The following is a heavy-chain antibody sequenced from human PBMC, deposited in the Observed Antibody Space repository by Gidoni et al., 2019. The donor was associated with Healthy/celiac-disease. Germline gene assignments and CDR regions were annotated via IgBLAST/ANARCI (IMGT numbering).Heavy chain of an antibody. D-gene: IGHD6-19*01. V-gene: IGHV3-72*01. CDR2: TRNKANSYTT. Sequence: EVQLVESGGGLVQPGGSLRLSCAASGFTFSDHYMDWVRQAPGKGLEWVGRTRNKANSYTTEYAASVKGRFTISRDDSKNSLYLQMNSLKTEDTAVYYCARGRIAVAGYFDYWGQGTLVTVSS. J-gene: IGHJ4*02. CDR3: ARGRIAVAGYFDY. CDR1: GFTFSDHY.